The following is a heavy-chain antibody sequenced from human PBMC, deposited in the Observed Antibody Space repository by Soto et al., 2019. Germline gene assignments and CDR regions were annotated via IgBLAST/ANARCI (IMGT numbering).Heavy chain of an antibody. J-gene: IGHJ4*02. CDR1: GFTFSSYG. Sequence: QVQLVESGGGVVQPGRSLRLSCAASGFTFSSYGMHWVRQAPGKGLEWVAVISYDGSNKYYADSVKGRFTISRDNSKNTLYLQMNSLRAEDTAVYYCAKRLSGPGGYYFDYWGQGTLVTVSS. V-gene: IGHV3-30*18. CDR3: AKRLSGPGGYYFDY. D-gene: IGHD1-26*01. CDR2: ISYDGSNK.